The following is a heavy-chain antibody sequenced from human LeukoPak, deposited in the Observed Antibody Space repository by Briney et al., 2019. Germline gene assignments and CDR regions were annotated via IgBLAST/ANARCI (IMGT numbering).Heavy chain of an antibody. D-gene: IGHD3-10*01. V-gene: IGHV4-39*07. CDR1: GGSISSNSYY. CDR3: ASPGDSYYFDY. Sequence: SETLSLTCAVSGGSISSNSYYWGWIRQPPGKGLEWIGSIYYSGSTYYNPSLKSRVTISVDTSKNQFSLKLSSVTAADTAVYYCASPGDSYYFDYWGQGTLVTVSS. CDR2: IYYSGST. J-gene: IGHJ4*02.